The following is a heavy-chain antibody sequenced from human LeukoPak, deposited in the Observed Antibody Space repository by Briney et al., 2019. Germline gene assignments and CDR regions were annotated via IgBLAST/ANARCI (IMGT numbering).Heavy chain of an antibody. D-gene: IGHD3-3*01. CDR2: IKEDGSET. Sequence: GGSLRLSCAASGFTFSDYLMTWVRQAPGRGLECMANIKEDGSETYYVDSVEGRFTISRDNAKNSLYLQMNSLRAEDTAVYYCARATIFGVVSALGPLDSWGQGTLVTVSS. V-gene: IGHV3-7*01. J-gene: IGHJ4*02. CDR1: GFTFSDYL. CDR3: ARATIFGVVSALGPLDS.